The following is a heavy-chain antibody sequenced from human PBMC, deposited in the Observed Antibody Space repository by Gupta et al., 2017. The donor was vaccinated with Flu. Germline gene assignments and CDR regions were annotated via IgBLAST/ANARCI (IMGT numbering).Heavy chain of an antibody. CDR1: GFTFSSYG. Sequence: QVQLVESGGGVVQPGRSLRLSCAASGFTFSSYGMHWVRQAPGKGLEWVAVIWYDGSNKYYADSVKGRFTISRDNSKNTLYLQMNSLRAEDTAVYYCARGPNGDFMVSHFDYWGQGTLVTVSS. J-gene: IGHJ4*02. CDR3: ARGPNGDFMVSHFDY. CDR2: IWYDGSNK. D-gene: IGHD4-17*01. V-gene: IGHV3-33*01.